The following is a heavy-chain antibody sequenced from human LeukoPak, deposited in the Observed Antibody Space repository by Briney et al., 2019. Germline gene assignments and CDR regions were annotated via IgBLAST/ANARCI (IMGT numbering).Heavy chain of an antibody. D-gene: IGHD3-22*01. Sequence: SETLSLTCAVYGGSFSGYYWSWIRQPPGKGLEWIGEINHSGSTNYNSSLKSRVTISVDTSKNQFSLKLSSVTAADTAVYYCASPLVYYDSSGYSPGDYYGMDVWGQGTTVTVSS. CDR2: INHSGST. CDR3: ASPLVYYDSSGYSPGDYYGMDV. J-gene: IGHJ6*02. V-gene: IGHV4-34*01. CDR1: GGSFSGYY.